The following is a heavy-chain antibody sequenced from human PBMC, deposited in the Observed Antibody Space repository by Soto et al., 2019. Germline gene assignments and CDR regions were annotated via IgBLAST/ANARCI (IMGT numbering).Heavy chain of an antibody. V-gene: IGHV3-48*02. CDR1: GFTLRSYS. D-gene: IGHD6-19*01. CDR2: ISGSGGTI. J-gene: IGHJ4*02. Sequence: EVQLVESGGGLVQPGGSLSLYCAASGFTLRSYSMHWVRQAPGKGLEWVSYISGSGGTIYYADSVKGRFTISRDNAKNSLSVQMNSLRDEDTAVYFCARETGLRSSGWSYYFDFWGQGTLVTVSS. CDR3: ARETGLRSSGWSYYFDF.